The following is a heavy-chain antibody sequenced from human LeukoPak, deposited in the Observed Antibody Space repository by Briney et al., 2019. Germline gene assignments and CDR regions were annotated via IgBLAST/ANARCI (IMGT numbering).Heavy chain of an antibody. Sequence: PGGSLRLSCAASGFTFSSYAMHWVRQAPGKGLEWVAVISYDGSNKYYADSVKGRFTISRDNSKNTLYPQMSSLRAEDTAVYYCARDRTGSGMMDVWGKGTTVTVSS. J-gene: IGHJ6*04. V-gene: IGHV3-30*04. CDR3: ARDRTGSGMMDV. D-gene: IGHD3-10*01. CDR1: GFTFSSYA. CDR2: ISYDGSNK.